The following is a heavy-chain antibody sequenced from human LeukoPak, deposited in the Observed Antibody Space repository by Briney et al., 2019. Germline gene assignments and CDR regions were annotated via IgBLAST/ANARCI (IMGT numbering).Heavy chain of an antibody. J-gene: IGHJ4*02. D-gene: IGHD2-2*01. CDR2: ISAYNGNT. Sequence: GAPVRVSCKASGYTFTSYGISWVRQAPGQGLEWMGWISAYNGNTNYAQKLQGRVTMTTDTSTSTAYMELRSLRSDDTAVYYCARANQLLYVDYWGQGTLVTVSS. V-gene: IGHV1-18*01. CDR3: ARANQLLYVDY. CDR1: GYTFTSYG.